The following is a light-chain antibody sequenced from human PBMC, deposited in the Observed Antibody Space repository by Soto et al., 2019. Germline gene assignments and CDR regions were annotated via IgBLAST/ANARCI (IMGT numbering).Light chain of an antibody. CDR3: CSYAGSYV. V-gene: IGLV2-11*01. Sequence: SALTQPRSVSGSPGQSVTISCTGTSSDVGGYNYVSWYQQYPGKAPKLMIYDVSKRPSGVPDRFSGSKSGNTASLTISGLQAEDEADYYCCSYAGSYVFGTGTKLTVL. J-gene: IGLJ1*01. CDR2: DVS. CDR1: SSDVGGYNY.